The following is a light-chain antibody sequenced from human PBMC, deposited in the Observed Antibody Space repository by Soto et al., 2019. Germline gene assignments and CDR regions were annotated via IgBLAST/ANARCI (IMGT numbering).Light chain of an antibody. Sequence: QYALTQPPSASGSPGQSVTISCTGTSSDVGGYNYVSWYQQHPGKAPKLMIYEVSKRPSGVPDRFSGSKSGNTASLTVSGLQAEDEADYYCSSYAGSNWWVFGTGTKVTVL. J-gene: IGLJ1*01. CDR2: EVS. CDR3: SSYAGSNWWV. CDR1: SSDVGGYNY. V-gene: IGLV2-8*01.